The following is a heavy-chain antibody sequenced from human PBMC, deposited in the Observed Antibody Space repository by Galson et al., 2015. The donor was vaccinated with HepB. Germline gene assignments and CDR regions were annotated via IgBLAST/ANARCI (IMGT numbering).Heavy chain of an antibody. CDR1: GGTFSSNA. CDR3: ARDSQDIVVVPAVIRYYYYYYMDV. Sequence: SVKVSCKASGGTFSSNAISWVRQAPGQGLEWMGGIIPILGIANYAQKFQGRVTITADKSTSTAYMELNSLRSEDPAVYYCARDSQDIVVVPAVIRYYYYYYMDVWGKGTTVTVSS. D-gene: IGHD2-2*01. J-gene: IGHJ6*03. V-gene: IGHV1-69*10. CDR2: IIPILGIA.